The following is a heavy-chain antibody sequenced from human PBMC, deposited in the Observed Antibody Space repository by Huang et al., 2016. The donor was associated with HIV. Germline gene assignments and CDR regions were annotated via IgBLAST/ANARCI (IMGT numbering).Heavy chain of an antibody. V-gene: IGHV4-34*01. D-gene: IGHD3-22*01. CDR1: GGSFSAYQ. CDR2: ISHSGST. Sequence: QVQLQQRGAGLLKPSETLSLTCAVYGGSFSAYQWTWIRQPPGKGLEWIGEISHSGSTNSNPSLKSRVTISVDTSKNQFSLKVTSVTAADTAIYYCARGPNYYDSSDREAFDIWGQGTMVTVSS. J-gene: IGHJ3*02. CDR3: ARGPNYYDSSDREAFDI.